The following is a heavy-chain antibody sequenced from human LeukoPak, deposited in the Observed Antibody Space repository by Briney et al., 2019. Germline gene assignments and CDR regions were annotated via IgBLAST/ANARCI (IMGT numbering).Heavy chain of an antibody. D-gene: IGHD3-22*01. CDR2: INPNTGGT. CDR1: GYXFTGYY. V-gene: IGHV1-2*03. Sequence: LAASVKVSCKASGYXFTGYYIHWVRQTAGQGLKCMGWINPNTGGTNYVQKFQDRVTMTRDTSISTAYMELSGLTSDDTAVYYCARVARGRDSSGYYWSWFDPWGQGTLVTVSS. J-gene: IGHJ5*02. CDR3: ARVARGRDSSGYYWSWFDP.